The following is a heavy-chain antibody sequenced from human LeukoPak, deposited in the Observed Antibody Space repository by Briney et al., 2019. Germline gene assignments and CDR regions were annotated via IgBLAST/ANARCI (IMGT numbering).Heavy chain of an antibody. CDR3: ARGSGYYFEYFQH. J-gene: IGHJ1*01. CDR2: IIPILGIA. Sequence: SVKVSCKASGGTFSSYAISWVRQAPGQGLEWMGRIIPILGIANYAQKFQGRVTITADKSTRTAYMEPSSPRSEDTAVYYCARGSGYYFEYFQHWGQGTLVTVSS. D-gene: IGHD3-22*01. V-gene: IGHV1-69*04. CDR1: GGTFSSYA.